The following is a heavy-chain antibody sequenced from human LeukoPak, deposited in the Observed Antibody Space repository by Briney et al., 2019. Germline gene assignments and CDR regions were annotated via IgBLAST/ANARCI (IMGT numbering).Heavy chain of an antibody. J-gene: IGHJ4*02. D-gene: IGHD6-19*01. Sequence: SETLSLTCAVYGGSFSGYYWSWIRQPPGKGLEWIGEINHSGSTNYNPSLKSRVTISVDTSKNQFSLKLSSVTAADTAVYYCASLYSSGWYYFDYWGQGTLVTVSS. CDR2: INHSGST. CDR1: GGSFSGYY. CDR3: ASLYSSGWYYFDY. V-gene: IGHV4-34*01.